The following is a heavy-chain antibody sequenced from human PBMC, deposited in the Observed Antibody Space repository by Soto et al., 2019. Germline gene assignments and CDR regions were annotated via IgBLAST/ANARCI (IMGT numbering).Heavy chain of an antibody. D-gene: IGHD6-13*01. Sequence: PSETLSLTCAVYGGSFSGYYWSWIRQPPGKGLEWIGEINHSGSTNYNPSLKSRVTISVDTSKNQFSLKPSSVTAADTAVYYCARARAGYSSSWYPITRRLNWFDPWGQGTLVTVSS. V-gene: IGHV4-34*01. J-gene: IGHJ5*02. CDR2: INHSGST. CDR1: GGSFSGYY. CDR3: ARARAGYSSSWYPITRRLNWFDP.